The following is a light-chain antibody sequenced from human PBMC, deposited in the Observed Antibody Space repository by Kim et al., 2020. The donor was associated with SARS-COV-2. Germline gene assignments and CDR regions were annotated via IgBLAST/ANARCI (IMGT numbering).Light chain of an antibody. Sequence: ELTQPPSASGTPGQRVTISCSGGRSNIRCNYVYWYQQVPGTAPKLLIYRNDRRPSRVPDRLSGSKSDTSASLAISGLRSEDEADYYCAAWDDSLNGVVIGGGTQLTVL. CDR3: AAWDDSLNGVV. V-gene: IGLV1-47*01. CDR2: RND. J-gene: IGLJ2*01. CDR1: RSNIRCNY.